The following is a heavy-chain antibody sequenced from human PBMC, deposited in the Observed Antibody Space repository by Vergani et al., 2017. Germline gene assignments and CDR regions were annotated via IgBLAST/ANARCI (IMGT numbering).Heavy chain of an antibody. CDR2: IYYSGST. Sequence: QVQLQESGPGLVKPSQTLSLTCTVSGGSISSGGYYWSWIRQHPGKGLEWIGYIYYSGSTYYNPSLKSRVTISVDTSKNQFSLKLSSVTAADTAVYYCASRXFGRRRDGDAFDIWGQGTLVTVSS. D-gene: IGHD3-10*01. V-gene: IGHV4-31*03. CDR1: GGSISSGGYY. CDR3: ASRXFGRRRDGDAFDI. J-gene: IGHJ3*02.